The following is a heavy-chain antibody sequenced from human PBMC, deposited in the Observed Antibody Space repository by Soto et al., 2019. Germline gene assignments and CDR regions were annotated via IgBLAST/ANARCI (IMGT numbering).Heavy chain of an antibody. D-gene: IGHD3-10*01. CDR3: ARDRYYGTSDY. J-gene: IGHJ4*02. CDR1: GFTFSNYW. Sequence: GGSLRLSCAASGFTFSNYWMSWVRQAPGKGLEWVANIKKDGSEKYYVDSVKGRFTISRDNAKNSLYLQMNSLRAEDTAVYYCARDRYYGTSDYWGQGTLVTVSS. CDR2: IKKDGSEK. V-gene: IGHV3-7*01.